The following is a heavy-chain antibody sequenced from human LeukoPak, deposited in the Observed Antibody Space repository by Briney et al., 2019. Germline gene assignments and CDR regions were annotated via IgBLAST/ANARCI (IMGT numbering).Heavy chain of an antibody. Sequence: GGSLRLSCAASGFTFSSYAMSWVRQAPGKGLEWVSGISGSGGSTYYADSVKGRFTISRDNSKNTLYLQMNSPRGEDTAVYYCTRDVASSTYHFESSGLLDYWGQGTLVTVSS. CDR3: TRDVASSTYHFESSGLLDY. D-gene: IGHD3-22*01. CDR1: GFTFSSYA. V-gene: IGHV3-23*01. J-gene: IGHJ4*02. CDR2: ISGSGGST.